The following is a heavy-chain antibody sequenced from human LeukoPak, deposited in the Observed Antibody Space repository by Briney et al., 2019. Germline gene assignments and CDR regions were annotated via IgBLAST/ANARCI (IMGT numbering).Heavy chain of an antibody. Sequence: ASVKVSCKASGYTFTSYGISWVRQAPGQGLEWMGGIIPIFGTANYAQKFQGRVTITADESTSTAYMELSSLRSEDTAVYYCARGGKTYNWNDEDSMDVWGKGTTVTVSS. CDR1: GYTFTSYG. CDR2: IIPIFGTA. V-gene: IGHV1-69*13. D-gene: IGHD1-1*01. J-gene: IGHJ6*03. CDR3: ARGGKTYNWNDEDSMDV.